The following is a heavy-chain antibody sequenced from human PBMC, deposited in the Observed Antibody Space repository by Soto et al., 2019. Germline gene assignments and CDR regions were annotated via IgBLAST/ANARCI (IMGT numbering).Heavy chain of an antibody. J-gene: IGHJ5*02. V-gene: IGHV3-30-3*01. CDR3: ASSSRGDYVAYWFDP. CDR1: GFTFSTYA. CDR2: ISYDGSNK. D-gene: IGHD4-17*01. Sequence: QVQLVESGGGVVQPGRSLRLSCAASGFTFSTYAMHWVRQAPGKGLEWVAVISYDGSNKYYGDSVKGRFTISRDNSKNTLYLQMNSLRAEDTAVYYCASSSRGDYVAYWFDPWGQGTLVTVSS.